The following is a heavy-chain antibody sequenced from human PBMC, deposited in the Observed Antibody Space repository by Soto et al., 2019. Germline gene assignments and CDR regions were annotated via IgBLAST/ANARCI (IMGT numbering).Heavy chain of an antibody. J-gene: IGHJ4*02. CDR1: GFTFSSYW. CDR2: IYSDGSST. D-gene: IGHD2-8*01. Sequence: EVQLVESGGGLVQPGASVRLSCAASGFTFSSYWMHWVRQAPGKGLVWVSRIYSDGSSTNYADSVKGRFTISRDNAKNTLYLQMNSLRAEDTAAYYCARGMNQRYAVDYWGQGTLVTVSS. CDR3: ARGMNQRYAVDY. V-gene: IGHV3-74*01.